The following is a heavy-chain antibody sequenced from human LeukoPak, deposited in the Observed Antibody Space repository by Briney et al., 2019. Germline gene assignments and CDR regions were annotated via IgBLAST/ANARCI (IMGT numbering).Heavy chain of an antibody. Sequence: PSETLSLTCAVSSGSISSSSYYWGWIRQPPGKGLEWIGSIYYSGTTYYNPSLKSRVTISVDMSKNQFSLKLSSVTAADTAVYYCASNSGYGRGHDYWGQGTLVTVSS. CDR1: SGSISSSSYY. J-gene: IGHJ4*02. D-gene: IGHD5-12*01. V-gene: IGHV4-39*01. CDR3: ASNSGYGRGHDY. CDR2: IYYSGTT.